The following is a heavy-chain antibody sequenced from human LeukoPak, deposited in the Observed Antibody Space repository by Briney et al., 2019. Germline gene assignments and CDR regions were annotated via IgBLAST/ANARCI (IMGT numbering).Heavy chain of an antibody. D-gene: IGHD1-1*01. CDR3: ARGQTGWEPLADY. CDR2: IYYSGST. CDR1: GASISSGGYY. Sequence: PSETLSLTCSVSGASISSGGYYWSWIRQHPGKGLEWIGYIYYSGSTYYNPSLKSRVTISVDTSKNQFSLKLSSVTAADTAVYYCARGQTGWEPLADYWGQGTLVTVSS. V-gene: IGHV4-31*03. J-gene: IGHJ4*02.